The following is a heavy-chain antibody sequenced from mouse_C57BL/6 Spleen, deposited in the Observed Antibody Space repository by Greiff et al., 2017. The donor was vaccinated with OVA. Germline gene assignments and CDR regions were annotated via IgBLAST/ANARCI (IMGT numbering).Heavy chain of an antibody. D-gene: IGHD2-3*01. CDR1: GYTFTSYW. Sequence: QVHVKQPGAELLKPGASVKMSCKASGYTFTSYWITWVKQRPGQGLEWIGDIYPGSGSTNYNEKFKSKATLTVDTSSSTAYMQLSSLTSEDSAVYYCARYYDGYYGYFDVWGTGTTVTVSS. CDR2: IYPGSGST. V-gene: IGHV1-55*01. J-gene: IGHJ1*03. CDR3: ARYYDGYYGYFDV.